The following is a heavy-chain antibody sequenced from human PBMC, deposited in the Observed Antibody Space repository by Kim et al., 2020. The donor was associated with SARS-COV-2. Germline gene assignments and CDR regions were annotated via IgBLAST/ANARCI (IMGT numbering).Heavy chain of an antibody. J-gene: IGHJ4*02. V-gene: IGHV3-7*01. CDR2: IKPDGSER. CDR1: GFSFSSHW. CDR3: ARDRDAIKGDY. D-gene: IGHD5-12*01. Sequence: GGSLRLSCTASGFSFSSHWLSWVRQAPGKGLEWVANIKPDGSERYYVDSVKGRFTISRDNAKDSLYLQMNSLRAEDTAVYYCARDRDAIKGDYWGQGTLV.